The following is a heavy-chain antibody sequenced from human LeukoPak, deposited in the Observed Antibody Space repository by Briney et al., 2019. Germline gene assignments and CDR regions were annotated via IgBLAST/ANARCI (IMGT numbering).Heavy chain of an antibody. CDR2: INPKSGGT. CDR1: GYTFSGYY. CDR3: ARSPDILTGENFDY. V-gene: IGHV1-2*02. Sequence: SVKVSCKASGYTFSGYYMHWVRQAPGQGLEWMGWINPKSGGTNEAQKFHDRVTMTRDTSIRTAYMEVSRLRSDDTAVYYCARSPDILTGENFDYWGQGTLVTVSS. J-gene: IGHJ4*02. D-gene: IGHD3-9*01.